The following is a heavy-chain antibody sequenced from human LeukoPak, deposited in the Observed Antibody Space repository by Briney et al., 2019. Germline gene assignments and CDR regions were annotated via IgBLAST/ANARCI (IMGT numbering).Heavy chain of an antibody. Sequence: GGSLRLSCAGSGFTFSSYAMSWVRQAPGKGLEWVSAISGSGGSTYYADSVKGRFTISRDNSKNTLYLQMNSLRAEDTAVYYCAKGPGFGGSYWGPPLFYFDYWGQGTLVTVSS. J-gene: IGHJ4*02. CDR3: AKGPGFGGSYWGPPLFYFDY. D-gene: IGHD1-26*01. CDR2: ISGSGGST. CDR1: GFTFSSYA. V-gene: IGHV3-23*01.